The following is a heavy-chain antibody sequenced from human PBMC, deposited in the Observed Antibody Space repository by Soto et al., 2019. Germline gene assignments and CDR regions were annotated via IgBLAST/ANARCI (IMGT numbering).Heavy chain of an antibody. J-gene: IGHJ4*02. Sequence: QVQLVESGGGVVQPGRPMRLSCAASTLTFRSHGMHWVRQAPGKGLEWVAVIWYDGGNKYYAEYVKGRFTISRDNSKYTLYLQMDSLRAEDTAIYCCARDGRWQGEGDEDYFDYWGQGTLVTVSS. CDR1: TLTFRSHG. CDR3: ARDGRWQGEGDEDYFDY. V-gene: IGHV3-33*01. D-gene: IGHD3-10*01. CDR2: IWYDGGNK.